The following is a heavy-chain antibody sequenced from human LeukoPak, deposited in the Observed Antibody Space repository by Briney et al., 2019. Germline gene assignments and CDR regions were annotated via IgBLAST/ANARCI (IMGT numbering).Heavy chain of an antibody. J-gene: IGHJ3*02. CDR2: VKSKADDGTT. CDR3: ATEGGSGSYYGDDAFDM. D-gene: IGHD3-10*01. Sequence: GGSLRLSCAASGFTFSNAWMNWVRQAPGKGLEWVGRVKSKADDGTTDYAAPVQGRFTISRDDSKNTLSLQMNSLKTEDTAVYYCATEGGSGSYYGDDAFDMWGQGKMVTVSS. CDR1: GFTFSNAW. V-gene: IGHV3-15*01.